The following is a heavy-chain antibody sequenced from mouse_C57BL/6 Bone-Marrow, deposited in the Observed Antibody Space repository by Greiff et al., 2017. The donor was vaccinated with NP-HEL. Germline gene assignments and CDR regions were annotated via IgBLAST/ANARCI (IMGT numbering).Heavy chain of an antibody. Sequence: QVQLQQSGAELVRPGASVTLSCKASGYTFTDYEMHWVKQTPVHGLAWIGAIDPETGGTAYNQKFKGKAILTADKSSSTSYIELRSLTSEDSAVYYCTIFYYPFAYWGQGTLVTVSA. CDR2: IDPETGGT. CDR1: GYTFTDYE. J-gene: IGHJ3*01. D-gene: IGHD2-1*01. V-gene: IGHV1-15*01. CDR3: TIFYYPFAY.